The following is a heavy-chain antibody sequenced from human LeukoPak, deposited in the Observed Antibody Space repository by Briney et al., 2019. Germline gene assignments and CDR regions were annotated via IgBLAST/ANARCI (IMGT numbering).Heavy chain of an antibody. D-gene: IGHD6-19*01. CDR1: GFTFSNYA. J-gene: IGHJ4*02. V-gene: IGHV3-23*01. CDR3: ARRSGIAGAGASDY. Sequence: GGSLRLSCAASGFTFSNYAMRWVRQAPGKGLEWVSGISGSGGSTYYAASVKGRFTISRDNSKNTLYLKMNSLSAEDTAVYYWARRSGIAGAGASDYSGQGTLVTVSS. CDR2: ISGSGGST.